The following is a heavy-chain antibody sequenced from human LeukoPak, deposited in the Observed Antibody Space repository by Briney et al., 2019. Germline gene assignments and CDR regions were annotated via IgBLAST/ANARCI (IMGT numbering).Heavy chain of an antibody. V-gene: IGHV4-39*07. CDR3: ARDRGYDYVWGSYPYFDY. CDR2: IYYSGST. CDR1: GGSISSSAYY. J-gene: IGHJ4*02. D-gene: IGHD3-16*02. Sequence: PSETLSLTCSVSGGSISSSAYYWGWIRQPPGKGLEWIGNIYYSGSTYYNPSLKSRVTISLNTSKNQFSLKLSSVTAADTAVYYCARDRGYDYVWGSYPYFDYWGQGTLVTVSS.